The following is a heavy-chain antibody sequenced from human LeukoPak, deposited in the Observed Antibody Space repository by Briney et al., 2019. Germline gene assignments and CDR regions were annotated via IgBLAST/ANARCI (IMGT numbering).Heavy chain of an antibody. D-gene: IGHD3-3*01. CDR2: LSSSGSAF. J-gene: IGHJ4*02. CDR1: GFTFRSYE. V-gene: IGHV3-48*03. Sequence: GGSLRLSCEDSGFTFRSYEMNWVRQAPGKGLEWIAYLSSSGSAFSYADSVKGRFTIARDNAKNSVYLEMNSLRADDTAIYYCARSARLMKGVVEVTALDDWGQGTLVTVSS. CDR3: ARSARLMKGVVEVTALDD.